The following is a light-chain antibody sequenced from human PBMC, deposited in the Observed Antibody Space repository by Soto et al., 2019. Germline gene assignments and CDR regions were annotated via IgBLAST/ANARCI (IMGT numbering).Light chain of an antibody. Sequence: DIQMTQSPSSLSASVGDRVTITCRASQSISTYLNWYQQKPGKAPKLLIYAGSSLQSGVPSRFSGSGSGADFTLTITSLQPEDFATYSCQQSYNTPPTFGPGTTVEIK. V-gene: IGKV1-39*01. CDR3: QQSYNTPPT. CDR1: QSISTY. CDR2: AGS. J-gene: IGKJ3*01.